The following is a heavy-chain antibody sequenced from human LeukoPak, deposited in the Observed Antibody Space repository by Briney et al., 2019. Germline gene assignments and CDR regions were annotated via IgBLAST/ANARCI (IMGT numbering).Heavy chain of an antibody. J-gene: IGHJ4*02. CDR3: ARGGGCTTTSCDFDN. Sequence: TSQTLSLTCTVSGGSISSGGYYWSWIRQHPGKGLEWIGYIYYSGSTYYNPSLKSRVTLSVDTSKNQYSLKLNSVTAADTAVYYCARGGGCTTTSCDFDNWGQGTLVTVSS. CDR2: IYYSGST. D-gene: IGHD2-2*01. V-gene: IGHV4-31*03. CDR1: GGSISSGGYY.